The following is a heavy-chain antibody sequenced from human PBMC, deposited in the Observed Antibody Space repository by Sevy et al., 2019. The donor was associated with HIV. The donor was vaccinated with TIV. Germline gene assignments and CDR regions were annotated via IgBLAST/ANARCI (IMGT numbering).Heavy chain of an antibody. J-gene: IGHJ6*02. Sequence: GGSLRLSCAASGFTFSSYAMHWVRRAPGKGLEWVAVRSYDGSNKDYADSVKGRFTISRDNSKNTLYLQMDGLRAEDTALYYCATDDEPDYYYFDMDVWGQGTTVTVSS. CDR3: ATDDEPDYYYFDMDV. CDR2: RSYDGSNK. V-gene: IGHV3-30-3*01. CDR1: GFTFSSYA.